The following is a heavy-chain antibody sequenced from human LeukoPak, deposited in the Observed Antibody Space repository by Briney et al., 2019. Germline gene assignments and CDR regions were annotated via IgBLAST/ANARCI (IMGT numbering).Heavy chain of an antibody. CDR2: INPNSGGT. J-gene: IGHJ4*02. CDR1: GYTFSGFY. D-gene: IGHD1-14*01. CDR3: ARATAENDY. Sequence: GASVKVSCKASGYTFSGFYMHWVRQAPGQGLEWMGWINPNSGGTNYAQKFQGRVTMTRDTSINTASMELSSLRSDDTAVYYCARATAENDYWGQGTLVTVSS. V-gene: IGHV1-2*02.